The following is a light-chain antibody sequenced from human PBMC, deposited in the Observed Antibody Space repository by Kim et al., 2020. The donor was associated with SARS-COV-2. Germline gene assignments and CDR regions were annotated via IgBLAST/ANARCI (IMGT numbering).Light chain of an antibody. CDR1: RHIDTY. Sequence: SASVGDRVPITCRASRHIDTYLAWYQQKPGKAPKLLIYMASNLKSGVPSRFSGSGSGTEFTLTTSSLQPDDFATYYCQQYRSYPWTFGQGTKLEI. CDR3: QQYRSYPWT. J-gene: IGKJ1*01. CDR2: MAS. V-gene: IGKV1-5*03.